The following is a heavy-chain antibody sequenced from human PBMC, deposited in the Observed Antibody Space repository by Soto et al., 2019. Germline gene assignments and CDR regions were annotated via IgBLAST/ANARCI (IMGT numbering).Heavy chain of an antibody. Sequence: GGSLRPACAVSGFTFSSYAMSWVRQAPGKGLEWVSAISGSGGSTYYADSVKGRFTISRDNSKNTLYLQMNSLRAEDTAVYYCAKDDIAAASTNFDYWGQGTLVTVSS. V-gene: IGHV3-23*01. CDR1: GFTFSSYA. CDR2: ISGSGGST. CDR3: AKDDIAAASTNFDY. D-gene: IGHD6-13*01. J-gene: IGHJ4*02.